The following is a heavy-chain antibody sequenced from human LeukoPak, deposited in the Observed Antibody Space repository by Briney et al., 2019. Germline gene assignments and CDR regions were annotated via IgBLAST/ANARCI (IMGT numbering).Heavy chain of an antibody. CDR2: ISADGGST. J-gene: IGHJ4*02. Sequence: GGSLRLSCVASGLTFHDYGMDWVRHDAGKGLEWVSLISADGGSTFYADSVRGRFSISRDNSKNSLYLQMNSLRTEDTAMYYCAKESGKFDYWGQGTLVAVSS. CDR3: AKESGKFDY. CDR1: GLTFHDYG. V-gene: IGHV3-43*02.